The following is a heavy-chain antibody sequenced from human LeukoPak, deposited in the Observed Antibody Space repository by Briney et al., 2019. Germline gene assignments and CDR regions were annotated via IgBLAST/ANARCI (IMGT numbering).Heavy chain of an antibody. CDR3: ARGTGKWPTFDS. CDR2: IKQDGSEK. CDR1: GFTFRSFW. V-gene: IGHV3-7*01. D-gene: IGHD1-14*01. J-gene: IGHJ4*02. Sequence: GGSLRLSCAASGFTFRSFWMSWVRQAPGEGLEWVANIKQDGSEKLYVDSVRGRFTISRDNAQNSLFLQMNSLRAEDTAMYYCARGTGKWPTFDSWGQGTLVNVFS.